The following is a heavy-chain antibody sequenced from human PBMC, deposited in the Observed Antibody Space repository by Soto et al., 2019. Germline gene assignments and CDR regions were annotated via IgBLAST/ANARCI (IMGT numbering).Heavy chain of an antibody. CDR1: GFSFSDYW. D-gene: IGHD5-18*01. Sequence: EVQLVESGGGLVQPGGSLRLPCAASGFSFSDYWIHWVRQAPGKGLVWVSRIKTDGSSTDYAASVKGRFTISRDNAKKTLFLQMNSLTAEDTAVYYCARREGNTYGLFHWGQGTLVTVSS. CDR2: IKTDGSST. CDR3: ARREGNTYGLFH. J-gene: IGHJ4*02. V-gene: IGHV3-74*01.